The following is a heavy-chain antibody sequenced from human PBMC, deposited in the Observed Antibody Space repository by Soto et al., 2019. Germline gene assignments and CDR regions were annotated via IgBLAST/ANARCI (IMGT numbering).Heavy chain of an antibody. J-gene: IGHJ4*02. CDR2: INPNSGGT. Sequence: ASVKVSCKASGYTFTDYYINWVRQAPGQGLGWMGWINPNSGGTNYAQKFQGRVTMTRDTSISTAYMELSRLRSDDTAVYYCAMERWLQTNRPLFDYWGPGTLVTVSS. V-gene: IGHV1-2*02. CDR1: GYTFTDYY. D-gene: IGHD5-12*01. CDR3: AMERWLQTNRPLFDY.